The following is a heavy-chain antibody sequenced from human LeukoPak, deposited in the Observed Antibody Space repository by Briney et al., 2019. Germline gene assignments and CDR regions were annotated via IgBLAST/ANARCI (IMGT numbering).Heavy chain of an antibody. Sequence: TGGSLRLSCAASGFTFSDYYMSWIRQAPGKGLEGVSYISSSSSYTNYADSVKGRFTISRDNAKNSLYLQMNSLRAEDTAVYYCARDKDYYGSGNYGMDVWGKGTTVTVSS. D-gene: IGHD3-10*01. CDR2: ISSSSSYT. J-gene: IGHJ6*04. V-gene: IGHV3-11*06. CDR3: ARDKDYYGSGNYGMDV. CDR1: GFTFSDYY.